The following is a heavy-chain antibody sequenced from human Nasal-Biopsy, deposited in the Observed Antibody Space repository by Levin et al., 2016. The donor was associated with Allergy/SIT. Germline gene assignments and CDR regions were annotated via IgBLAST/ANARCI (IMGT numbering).Heavy chain of an antibody. CDR2: INQDGSEK. V-gene: IGHV3-7*01. CDR1: AFTFSSYW. Sequence: GESLKISCAASAFTFSSYWMSWVRQAPGKGLEWVANINQDGSEKNYVGSVKGRFTISRNNAKNTVYLQLNSLRAEDTAVYFCVREKYLGRSFDPWGQGTLVTVSS. CDR3: VREKYLGRSFDP. D-gene: IGHD3-16*01. J-gene: IGHJ5*02.